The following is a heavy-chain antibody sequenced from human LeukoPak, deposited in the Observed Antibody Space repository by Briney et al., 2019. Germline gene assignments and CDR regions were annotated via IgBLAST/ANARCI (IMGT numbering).Heavy chain of an antibody. Sequence: PGGSLRLSCAASGFTFSSYAMSWVRQAPGKGLEWVSAISGSGGSTYYADSVKGRFTISRDNSKNTLYLQMNSLRAEDTAVYYCVKEYDYVWGSYRSPHYFDYWGQGTLVTVSS. J-gene: IGHJ4*02. V-gene: IGHV3-23*01. CDR3: VKEYDYVWGSYRSPHYFDY. CDR2: ISGSGGST. D-gene: IGHD3-16*02. CDR1: GFTFSSYA.